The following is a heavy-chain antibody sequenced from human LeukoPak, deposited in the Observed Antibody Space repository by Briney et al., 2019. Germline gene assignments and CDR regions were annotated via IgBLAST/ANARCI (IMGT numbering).Heavy chain of an antibody. J-gene: IGHJ5*02. D-gene: IGHD2-2*01. CDR3: ARDRGYCSSTGCRWFDP. CDR2: IYTSGST. V-gene: IGHV4-4*07. CDR1: GGSISSYY. Sequence: SETLSLTCTVSGGSISSYYWSWIRQPAGKGLEWIGLIYTSGSTNYNPSLKSRVTMSVDTSKNQFSLKLSSVTAADTAVYYCARDRGYCSSTGCRWFDPWGQGTLVTVSS.